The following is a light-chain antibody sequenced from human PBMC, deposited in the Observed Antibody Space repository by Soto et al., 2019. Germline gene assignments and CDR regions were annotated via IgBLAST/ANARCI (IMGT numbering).Light chain of an antibody. V-gene: IGKV3-20*01. Sequence: EIVLTQSPGTLSLSPGERATLSCRASQSVSSIYLAWYQQKPGQAPRLLIYGASTRATGIPDRFSGSGSGTDFTLTISRLEPEDFAMYFCQQYGNSVWTFGQGTKVDIK. CDR2: GAS. J-gene: IGKJ1*01. CDR3: QQYGNSVWT. CDR1: QSVSSIY.